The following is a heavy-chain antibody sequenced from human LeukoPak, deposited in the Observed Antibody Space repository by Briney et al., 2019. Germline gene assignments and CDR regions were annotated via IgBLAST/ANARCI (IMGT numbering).Heavy chain of an antibody. V-gene: IGHV3-7*01. J-gene: IGHJ3*02. Sequence: PGGSLRLSCAASGFTFSSYAMHWVRQAPGKGLEWVANIKQDGSEKYYVDSVKGRFTISRDSAKNSLYLQMNSLRAEDTAVYYCAREAERWLVLNAFEIWGQGTMVTVSS. CDR2: IKQDGSEK. CDR3: AREAERWLVLNAFEI. D-gene: IGHD6-19*01. CDR1: GFTFSSYA.